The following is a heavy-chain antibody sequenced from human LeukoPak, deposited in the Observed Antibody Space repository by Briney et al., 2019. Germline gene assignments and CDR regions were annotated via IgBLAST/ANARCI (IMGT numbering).Heavy chain of an antibody. CDR2: MNPNSGNT. V-gene: IGHV1-8*01. CDR1: GYTFTSYD. Sequence: ASVKVSCKASGYTFTSYDINWVRQATGQGLEWMGWMNPNSGNTGYAQKFQGRVTMTRNTSISTAYMELSSLRSEDTAVYYCARGFTASYYDFWSGNYYYYFDYWGQGTLVTVSS. CDR3: ARGFTASYYDFWSGNYYYYFDY. J-gene: IGHJ4*02. D-gene: IGHD3-3*01.